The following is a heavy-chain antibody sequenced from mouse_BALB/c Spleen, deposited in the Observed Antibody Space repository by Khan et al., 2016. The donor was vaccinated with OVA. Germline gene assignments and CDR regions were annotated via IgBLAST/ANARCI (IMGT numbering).Heavy chain of an antibody. CDR2: INYSGGT. J-gene: IGHJ3*01. Sequence: EVQLQESGPGLVKPSQSLSLTCTVTGYSITSDYAWNWLRQFPGNKLEWMGYINYSGGTSYLPSLKSRISITRDTSKNQFFLQLNSVTTEDSATYYCARWFTYWGQGTLVTVS. CDR1: GYSITSDYA. CDR3: ARWFTY. V-gene: IGHV3-2*02.